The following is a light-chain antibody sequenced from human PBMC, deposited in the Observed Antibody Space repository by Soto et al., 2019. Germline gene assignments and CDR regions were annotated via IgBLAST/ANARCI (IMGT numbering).Light chain of an antibody. CDR3: QQYSSSRT. V-gene: IGKV3-20*01. J-gene: IGKJ1*01. Sequence: EIVLTQSPGTLSLSPGERATLSCMASQSVSSSYLAWYQQKPGQAPRLLIYGGSSRATGIPVRFSGSGSETDFTLTITRLEPEDFAMYYCQQYSSSRTFGQGTKVDIK. CDR1: QSVSSSY. CDR2: GGS.